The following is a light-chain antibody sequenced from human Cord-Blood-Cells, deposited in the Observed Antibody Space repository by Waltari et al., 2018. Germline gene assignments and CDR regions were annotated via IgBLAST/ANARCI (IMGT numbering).Light chain of an antibody. CDR2: DVS. Sequence: QSALTQPASVFGSPGQSITIPCTGTSSDVGGYNYVSWYQQPPGKAPKLMIYDVSNRPSGVSNRFSGSKSGNTASLTISGLQAEDEADYYCSSYTSSSTLDVFGTGTKVTVL. CDR3: SSYTSSSTLDV. V-gene: IGLV2-14*01. CDR1: SSDVGGYNY. J-gene: IGLJ1*01.